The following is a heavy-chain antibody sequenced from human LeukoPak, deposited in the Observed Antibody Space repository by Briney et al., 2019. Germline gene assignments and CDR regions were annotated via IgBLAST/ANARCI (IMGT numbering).Heavy chain of an antibody. CDR3: VRVVAGNTDWFDP. CDR2: ISYDGSNK. D-gene: IGHD6-19*01. Sequence: GGSLRLSCAASGFTFSGYGMHWVRQAPGKGLEWVAVISYDGSNKYYADSVKGRFTFSRDNSKNTLYLQMNSLRPEDTAVYYCVRVVAGNTDWFDPWGQGTLVTVSS. CDR1: GFTFSGYG. V-gene: IGHV3-30*03. J-gene: IGHJ5*02.